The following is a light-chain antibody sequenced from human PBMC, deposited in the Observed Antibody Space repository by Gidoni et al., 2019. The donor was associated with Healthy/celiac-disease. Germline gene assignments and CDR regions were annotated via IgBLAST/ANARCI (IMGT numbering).Light chain of an antibody. J-gene: IGKJ4*01. V-gene: IGKV1-39*01. Sequence: DIQMTQSPSSLSASGGDRVTITCRASQSISSYLNWYQQKPGKPPKLLIYAASSLQSGVPSRFSGSGSGTDFTLTISSLQPEDFATYYCQQSYSTLLTFGGGTKVEIK. CDR1: QSISSY. CDR2: AAS. CDR3: QQSYSTLLT.